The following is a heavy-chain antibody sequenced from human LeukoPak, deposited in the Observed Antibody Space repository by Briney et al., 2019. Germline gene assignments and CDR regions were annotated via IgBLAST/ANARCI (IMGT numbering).Heavy chain of an antibody. CDR1: DDSISDYY. J-gene: IGHJ5*02. CDR2: FYNSGRS. V-gene: IGHV4-59*01. D-gene: IGHD5-18*01. CDR3: ARRDTAMAEEYNWFDP. Sequence: PSETLSLTCTVSDDSISDYYRGWIRQPPGKGLEWIGYFYNSGRSTYNPSLKSRVTISVDTSKNQFSLKLSSVTAADTAVYYCARRDTAMAEEYNWFDPWGQGTLVTVSS.